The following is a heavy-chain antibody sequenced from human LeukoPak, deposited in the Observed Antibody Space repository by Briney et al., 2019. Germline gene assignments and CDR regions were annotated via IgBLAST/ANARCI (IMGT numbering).Heavy chain of an antibody. CDR1: GYTFTSYG. CDR3: ARLIGDYYDNSRSSYWHGHLDY. V-gene: IGHV1-18*03. D-gene: IGHD3-22*01. Sequence: ASVKVSCKASGYTFTSYGISWVRQAPGQGLEWMGWISAYNGNTNYAQKLQGRVTMTTDTSTSTAYMELRSLRSDDMAVYYCARLIGDYYDNSRSSYWHGHLDYWGQGALVTVSS. J-gene: IGHJ4*02. CDR2: ISAYNGNT.